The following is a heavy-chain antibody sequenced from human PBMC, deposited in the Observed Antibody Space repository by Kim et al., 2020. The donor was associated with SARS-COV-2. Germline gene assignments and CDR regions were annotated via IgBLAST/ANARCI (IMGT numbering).Heavy chain of an antibody. D-gene: IGHD3-9*01. CDR2: ISSVGDIM. V-gene: IGHV3-48*02. J-gene: IGHJ4*02. CDR1: GFSFNSYS. Sequence: GGSLRLSCAAFGFSFNSYSLNWVRQAPGKGLEWISYISSVGDIMKYAESVKGRFTISRDNVKNSLYLQMNSLRDEDTAVYYCARDFDWNIDYWGQGTLVTVSS. CDR3: ARDFDWNIDY.